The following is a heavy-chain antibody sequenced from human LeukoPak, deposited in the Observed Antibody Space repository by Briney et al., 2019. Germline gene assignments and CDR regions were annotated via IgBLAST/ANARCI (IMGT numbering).Heavy chain of an antibody. J-gene: IGHJ4*02. V-gene: IGHV3-23*01. D-gene: IGHD3-22*01. CDR2: ISGSGGST. CDR3: AKDYDSSGYYYGY. CDR1: GFTFSSYA. Sequence: GGSLRLSCAASGFTFSSYAMSWVRQARGKGLEWVSAISGSGGSTYYADSVKGRFTISRDNSKNTLYLQMNSLRAEDTAVYYCAKDYDSSGYYYGYWGQGTLVTVSS.